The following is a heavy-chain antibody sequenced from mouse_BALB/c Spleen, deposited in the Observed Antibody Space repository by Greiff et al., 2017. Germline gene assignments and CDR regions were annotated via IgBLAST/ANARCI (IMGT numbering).Heavy chain of an antibody. CDR1: GFSLTSYG. D-gene: IGHD2-4*01. CDR3: ARGKDYDEGGAMDY. Sequence: VKVVESGPGLVAPSQSLSITCTVSGFSLTSYGVHWVRQPPGKGLEWLGVIWAGGSTNYNSALMSRLSISKDNSKSQVFLKMNSLQTDDTAMYYCARGKDYDEGGAMDYWGQGTSVTVSS. CDR2: IWAGGST. J-gene: IGHJ4*01. V-gene: IGHV2-9*02.